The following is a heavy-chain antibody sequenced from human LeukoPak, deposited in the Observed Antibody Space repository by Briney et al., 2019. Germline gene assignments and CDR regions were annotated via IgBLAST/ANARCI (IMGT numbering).Heavy chain of an antibody. CDR2: IYYSGST. J-gene: IGHJ4*02. Sequence: SETLSLTCTVSGGSISSYYWSWIRQPPGKGPEWIGYIYYSGSTSYNPSLKSRVTISVDTSKNQFSLKLSSVTAADTAVYYCAGGTVTTDYWGQGTLVTVSS. V-gene: IGHV4-59*01. D-gene: IGHD4-11*01. CDR3: AGGTVTTDY. CDR1: GGSISSYY.